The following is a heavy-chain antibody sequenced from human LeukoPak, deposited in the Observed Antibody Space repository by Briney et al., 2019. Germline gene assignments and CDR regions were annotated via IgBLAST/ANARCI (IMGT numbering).Heavy chain of an antibody. D-gene: IGHD1-26*01. CDR1: GDSISSGVYY. Sequence: SETLSLTCTVSGDSISSGVYYWNWIRQLPGKGLEWIGYISYSGSTYYNLSLKSRVTISVDTSKNQFSLKLTSVTAADTAVYYCARCWAGGTTWFDPWGQGTLLTVSS. CDR2: ISYSGST. CDR3: ARCWAGGTTWFDP. J-gene: IGHJ5*02. V-gene: IGHV4-31*03.